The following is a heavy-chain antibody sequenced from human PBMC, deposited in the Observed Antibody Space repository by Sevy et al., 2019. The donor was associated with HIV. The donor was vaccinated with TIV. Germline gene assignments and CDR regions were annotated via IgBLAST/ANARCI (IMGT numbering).Heavy chain of an antibody. V-gene: IGHV3-30*04. D-gene: IGHD6-13*01. J-gene: IGHJ5*02. CDR1: GFTFSSYA. CDR2: ISYDGSNK. CDR3: ARPQAAAGPHKRGFDP. Sequence: GGSLRLSCAASGFTFSSYAMHWVRQAPGKGLEWVAVISYDGSNKYYADSVKGRFTISRDNSKNTLYLQMNSLRAEDTAVYYCARPQAAAGPHKRGFDPWGHGTLVTVSS.